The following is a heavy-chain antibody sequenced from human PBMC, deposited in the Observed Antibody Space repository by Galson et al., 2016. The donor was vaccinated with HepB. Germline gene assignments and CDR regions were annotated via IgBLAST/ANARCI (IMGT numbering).Heavy chain of an antibody. CDR2: ISAHFGNT. CDR1: GYTFTSYG. J-gene: IGHJ6*02. V-gene: IGHV1-18*01. CDR3: ARDFVVVAAIGKFGMDV. Sequence: SVKVSCKASGYTFTSYGISWVRQAPGQGLEWMGWISAHFGNTDYVQKFQGRLTMTTDTSTVTAYMELRSLRSDDTAVYYCARDFVVVAAIGKFGMDVWGQGTTVTVS. D-gene: IGHD2-15*01.